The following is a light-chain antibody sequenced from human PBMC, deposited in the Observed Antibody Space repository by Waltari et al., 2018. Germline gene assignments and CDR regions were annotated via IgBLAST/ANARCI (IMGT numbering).Light chain of an antibody. CDR2: AAS. CDR1: QSVGRT. V-gene: IGKV3-20*01. CDR3: QHSVRLPAT. J-gene: IGKJ1*01. Sequence: EIVVTQSPGTLSLSPGERATLSCRASQSVGRTLAWYQQKPGHSPRLLIYAASTSATGIPDRFSGSGSGTDFSLTISRLEPEDFAVYYCQHSVRLPATFGQGTKVAIK.